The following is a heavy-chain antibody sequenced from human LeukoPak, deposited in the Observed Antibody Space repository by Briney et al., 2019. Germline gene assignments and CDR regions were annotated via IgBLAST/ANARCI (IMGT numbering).Heavy chain of an antibody. Sequence: ASVNVSCKASGYTFTVYYMHWVRQAPGQALEWMGWINPNSGGTNYAQKFQGSVTMTRDTSISTAYMELSRLRSDDTAVYYCAREGDSSGYYIMLDYWGQGTLVTVSS. D-gene: IGHD3-22*01. J-gene: IGHJ4*02. V-gene: IGHV1-2*02. CDR2: INPNSGGT. CDR3: AREGDSSGYYIMLDY. CDR1: GYTFTVYY.